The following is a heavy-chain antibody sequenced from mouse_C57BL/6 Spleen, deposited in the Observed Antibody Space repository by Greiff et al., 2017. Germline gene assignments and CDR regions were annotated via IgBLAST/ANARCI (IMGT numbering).Heavy chain of an antibody. Sequence: EVQGVESGGGLVKPGGSLKFSCAPSGFPFGAYTMSWVRPTPKKRLEGVATISGGGGNTYSPANVRGRFTISRNNAKNTLYLQMSSLRSGDTALYYCARHREYYFDYWGQGTTLTVSS. J-gene: IGHJ2*01. CDR1: GFPFGAYT. CDR2: ISGGGGNT. V-gene: IGHV5-9*01. CDR3: ARHREYYFDY. D-gene: IGHD3-3*01.